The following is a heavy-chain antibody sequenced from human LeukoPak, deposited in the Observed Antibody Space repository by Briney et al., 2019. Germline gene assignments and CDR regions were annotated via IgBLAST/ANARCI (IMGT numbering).Heavy chain of an antibody. CDR3: ARVPRFTQDAFDI. CDR1: GFTFSSYS. CDR2: ISSSSYI. D-gene: IGHD2-15*01. V-gene: IGHV3-21*01. J-gene: IGHJ3*02. Sequence: GGSLRLSCAASGFTFSSYSMNWVRQAPGKGLEWVSSISSSSYIYYADSVKGRFTISRDNAKNSLYLQMNSLRAEDTAVYYCARVPRFTQDAFDIWGQGTMVNVSS.